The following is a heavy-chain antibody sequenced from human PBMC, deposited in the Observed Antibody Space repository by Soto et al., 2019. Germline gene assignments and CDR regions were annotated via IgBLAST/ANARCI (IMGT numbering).Heavy chain of an antibody. V-gene: IGHV3-30-3*01. CDR1: GFTFSSYA. D-gene: IGHD6-13*01. Sequence: ESGGGVVQPGRSLRLSCAASGFTFSSYAMHWVRQAPGKGLEWVAVISYDGSNKYYADSVKGRFTISRDNSKNTLYLQMNSLRAEDTAVYYCARDPGYSSSWTQYYFDYWGQGTLVTVSS. J-gene: IGHJ4*02. CDR3: ARDPGYSSSWTQYYFDY. CDR2: ISYDGSNK.